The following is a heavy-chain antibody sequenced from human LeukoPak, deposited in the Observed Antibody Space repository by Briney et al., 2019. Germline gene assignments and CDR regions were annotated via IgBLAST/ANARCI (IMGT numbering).Heavy chain of an antibody. V-gene: IGHV4-34*01. Sequence: PSETLSLTCAVYGGSFSGYYWSWIRQPPGKGLEWIGEINHSGSTNYNSSLKSRVAISVDTSKNQFSLKVTSVTPEDTAVYYCAKEGSGYLTWGQGTLVTVSS. CDR1: GGSFSGYY. CDR2: INHSGST. J-gene: IGHJ4*02. D-gene: IGHD3-22*01. CDR3: AKEGSGYLT.